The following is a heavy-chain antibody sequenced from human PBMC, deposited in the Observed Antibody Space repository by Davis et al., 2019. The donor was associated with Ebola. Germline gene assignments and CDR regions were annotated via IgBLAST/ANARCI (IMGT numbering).Heavy chain of an antibody. CDR2: INRDESGI. Sequence: GESLKISCAASGFTFSNYWMHWVRQAPGKGLVWVSRINRDESGITYADSVKGRFTISRDNAKNTLYLQMNSLRVEDTAVYYCAREGGQAGFDYWGQGTLVTVSS. V-gene: IGHV3-74*01. CDR1: GFTFSNYW. CDR3: AREGGQAGFDY. D-gene: IGHD3-16*01. J-gene: IGHJ4*02.